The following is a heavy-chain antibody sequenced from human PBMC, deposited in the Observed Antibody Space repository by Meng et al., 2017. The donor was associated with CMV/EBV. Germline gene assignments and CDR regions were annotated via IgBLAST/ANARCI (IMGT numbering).Heavy chain of an antibody. CDR2: ISSSSAYI. CDR1: GFSFTSYR. V-gene: IGHV3-21*01. CDR3: ARAPPYSDNWFGPDY. J-gene: IGHJ4*02. D-gene: IGHD3-10*01. Sequence: SGFSFTSYRINWVRQAPGKGLDWVSSISSSSAYIHYADSVKGRFNISRDNAKNSVFLQMNSLRAEDTAVYYCARAPPYSDNWFGPDYWGQGTLVTVSS.